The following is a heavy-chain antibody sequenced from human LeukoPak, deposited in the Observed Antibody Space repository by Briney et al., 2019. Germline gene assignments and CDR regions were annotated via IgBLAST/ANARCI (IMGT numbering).Heavy chain of an antibody. CDR3: VNHPGYCSGGSCHYFDY. Sequence: GGSLRLSCSASGFTFSSYAMHWVRQAPGKGLEYVSAISSNGGSTYHADSVKGRFTISRDNSKNTLYLQMSSLRAEDTAVCYCVNHPGYCSGGSCHYFDYWGQGTLVTVSS. V-gene: IGHV3-64D*06. CDR1: GFTFSSYA. D-gene: IGHD2-15*01. CDR2: ISSNGGST. J-gene: IGHJ4*02.